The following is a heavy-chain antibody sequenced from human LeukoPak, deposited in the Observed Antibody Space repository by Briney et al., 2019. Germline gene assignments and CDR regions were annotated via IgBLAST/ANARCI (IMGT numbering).Heavy chain of an antibody. D-gene: IGHD6-19*01. V-gene: IGHV4-59*01. J-gene: IGHJ5*02. CDR2: IYYSGST. CDR3: ARVIGSAVAGHNWFDP. CDR1: GGSFSSYY. Sequence: SETLSLTCTVSGGSFSSYYWSWIRQPPGKGLEWIGYIYYSGSTNYNPSLKSRVTLSVDTSKNQFSLKLTSVTAADTAVYYCARVIGSAVAGHNWFDPWGQGTLVTVSS.